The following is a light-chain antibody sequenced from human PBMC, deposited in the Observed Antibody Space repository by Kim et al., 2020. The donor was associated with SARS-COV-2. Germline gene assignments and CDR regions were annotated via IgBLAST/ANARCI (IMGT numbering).Light chain of an antibody. CDR1: DTVSTTY. J-gene: IGKJ1*01. Sequence: SPGERATLSCRASDTVSTTYLAWYQHKPGQAPRLLIYSTSYRATDIPDRFSGTGSGTDLTLTINRLEPEDFAVYYCQQFGRPPKTFGQGTKVDIK. CDR3: QQFGRPPKT. CDR2: STS. V-gene: IGKV3-20*01.